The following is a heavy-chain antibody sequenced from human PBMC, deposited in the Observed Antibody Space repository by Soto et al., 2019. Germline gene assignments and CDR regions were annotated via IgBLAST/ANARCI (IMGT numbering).Heavy chain of an antibody. J-gene: IGHJ4*02. Sequence: QVQLVESGGGVVQPGRSLRLSCAASGFTFITYGMHWVRQAPGMGLEWVAIIWYDGTNRYYADSVKGRFTIARDNSKITLYLQMDSLRAEDTDVYYCARGLVGAANFDYWGQGTLVTVSS. V-gene: IGHV3-33*01. D-gene: IGHD1-26*01. CDR3: ARGLVGAANFDY. CDR1: GFTFITYG. CDR2: IWYDGTNR.